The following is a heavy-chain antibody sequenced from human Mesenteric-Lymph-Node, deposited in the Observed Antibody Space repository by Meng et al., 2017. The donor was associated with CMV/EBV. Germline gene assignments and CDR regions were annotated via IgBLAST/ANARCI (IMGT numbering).Heavy chain of an antibody. CDR2: IYYSGGYT. J-gene: IGHJ6*02. CDR3: ARDRGTLAMDV. Sequence: SETLSLTCTVSGGSINNYYWGWIRQSPGKGLEWIGYIYYSGGYTLYNPSLKSRVTISLNTSKNQFSLMLTSMTAADTAVYFCARDRGTLAMDVWGRGTTVTVSS. CDR1: GGSINNYY. V-gene: IGHV4-59*01. D-gene: IGHD1-1*01.